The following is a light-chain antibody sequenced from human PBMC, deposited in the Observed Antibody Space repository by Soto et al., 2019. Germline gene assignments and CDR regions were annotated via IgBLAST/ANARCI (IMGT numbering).Light chain of an antibody. Sequence: QSVLTQPASVSGSPGQPITISCSGTSSDIGTYDHVAWFQQFPGKTPKLVIYSVSDRPSGVSYRFSGSKSGNTASLTISGLQADDEADYYCISYTVSRSYVFGTGTKVTVL. J-gene: IGLJ1*01. CDR2: SVS. CDR1: SSDIGTYDH. V-gene: IGLV2-14*01. CDR3: ISYTVSRSYV.